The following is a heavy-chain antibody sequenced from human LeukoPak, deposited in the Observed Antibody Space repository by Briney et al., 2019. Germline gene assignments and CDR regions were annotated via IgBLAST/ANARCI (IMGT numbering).Heavy chain of an antibody. Sequence: TSETLSLTCAVSGGSISSGGYSWSWIRQPPGKGLEWIGYIYHSGSTYYNPSLKSRVTISVDRSKNQFSLKLSSVTAADTAVYYCARGRQIVVRAHGTLDLWGQGTMVTVSS. CDR1: GGSISSGGYS. V-gene: IGHV4-30-2*01. CDR2: IYHSGST. J-gene: IGHJ3*01. CDR3: ARGRQIVVRAHGTLDL. D-gene: IGHD2-21*01.